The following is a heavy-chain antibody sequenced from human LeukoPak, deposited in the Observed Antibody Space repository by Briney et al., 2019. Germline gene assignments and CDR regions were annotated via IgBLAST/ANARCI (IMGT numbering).Heavy chain of an antibody. Sequence: SETLSLTCTVSGGSISSGSYYWSWIRQPAGKGLEWIGRIYTSGSTNYNPSLKSRVTISVDTSKNQFSLKLSSVTAADTAVYYCARLGMVRGVMGVVYYFDYWGQGTLVTVSS. D-gene: IGHD3-10*01. J-gene: IGHJ4*02. CDR2: IYTSGST. V-gene: IGHV4-61*02. CDR3: ARLGMVRGVMGVVYYFDY. CDR1: GGSISSGSYY.